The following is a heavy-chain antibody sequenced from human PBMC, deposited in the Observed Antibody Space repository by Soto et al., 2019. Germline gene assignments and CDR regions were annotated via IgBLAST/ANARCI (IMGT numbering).Heavy chain of an antibody. Sequence: PGGSLRLSCAASGFTFSSYAMSWVRQAPGKGLEWVSAIGAGGVILYYADSLKGRFTISREISKNTFFLRMDSLRAGDTAFYFFAKDGRYDILTGKWAPFDYWGQGTLVTVSS. V-gene: IGHV3-23*01. CDR1: GFTFSSYA. CDR2: IGAGGVIL. J-gene: IGHJ4*02. CDR3: AKDGRYDILTGKWAPFDY. D-gene: IGHD3-9*01.